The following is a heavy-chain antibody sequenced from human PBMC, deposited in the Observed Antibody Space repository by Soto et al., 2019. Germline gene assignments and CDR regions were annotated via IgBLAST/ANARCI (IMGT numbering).Heavy chain of an antibody. V-gene: IGHV3-23*01. Sequence: GGSLRLSCAASGFTFSSYAMSWVRQAPGKGLEWVSAISGSGGSTYYADSVKGRFTISRDNSKNTLYLQMNSLRAEDTAVYYCERPKSRFLEWSLGDYWGQGTLVTVYS. CDR3: ERPKSRFLEWSLGDY. J-gene: IGHJ4*02. D-gene: IGHD3-3*01. CDR2: ISGSGGST. CDR1: GFTFSSYA.